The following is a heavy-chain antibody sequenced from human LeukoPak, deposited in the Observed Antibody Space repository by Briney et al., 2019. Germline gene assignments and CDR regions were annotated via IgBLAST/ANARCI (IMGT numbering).Heavy chain of an antibody. CDR2: IYWDDDK. CDR3: GHLYHDSSGYYPQYYFDY. Sequence: SGPTLVNPTQTLTLTCTFSGFSLSTSGVGVGWIRQPPGKALEWLALIYWDDDKRYSPSLKSKLTITKDTFKNQVVLTMTSMDPVDTATYYCGHLYHDSSGYYPQYYFDYWGQGTLVTVSS. J-gene: IGHJ4*02. V-gene: IGHV2-5*02. D-gene: IGHD3-22*01. CDR1: GFSLSTSGVG.